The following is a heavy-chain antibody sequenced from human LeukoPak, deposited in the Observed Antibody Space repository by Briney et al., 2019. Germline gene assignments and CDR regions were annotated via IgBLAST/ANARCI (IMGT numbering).Heavy chain of an antibody. CDR2: INDSGSN. J-gene: IGHJ4*02. Sequence: SETLSLTCALYGASFGGYYWSWIRQPQGKGLEWIGEINDSGSNNFHPSLKSRVTISVDTSKNHFSLQLNSVTAADTAVYYCARGKTQVTATLQKLHYFDYWGQGTLVTVSS. D-gene: IGHD2-21*02. V-gene: IGHV4-34*01. CDR3: ARGKTQVTATLQKLHYFDY. CDR1: GASFGGYY.